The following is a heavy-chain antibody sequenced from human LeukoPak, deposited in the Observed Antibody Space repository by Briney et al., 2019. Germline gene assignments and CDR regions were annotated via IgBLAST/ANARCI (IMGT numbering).Heavy chain of an antibody. J-gene: IGHJ4*02. CDR2: INPNSGGT. CDR1: GYTFTGYY. CDR3: ARIRNYYDSSGYPFDY. Sequence: ASVKVSCKASGYTFTGYYMHWVRQAPGQGLEWMGRINPNSGGTNYAQKFQGRVTMTRDTSISTAYMEPSRLRSDDTAVYYCARIRNYYDSSGYPFDYWGQGTLVTVSS. V-gene: IGHV1-2*06. D-gene: IGHD3-22*01.